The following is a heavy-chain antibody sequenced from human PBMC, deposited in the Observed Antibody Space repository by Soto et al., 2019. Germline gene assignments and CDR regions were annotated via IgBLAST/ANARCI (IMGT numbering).Heavy chain of an antibody. CDR3: AQVSGSSWSAFDY. J-gene: IGHJ4*02. V-gene: IGHV3-23*01. D-gene: IGHD6-13*01. Sequence: EVQLLESGGGLVQPGGSLRLSCAASGFTFSSYAMSWVRQGPEKGLEWVSSVSGTGGSTYYADSVKGRFTISRDNSQNTLSLQINSLRAEDTAVYYCAQVSGSSWSAFDYWGQGTLVTVSS. CDR2: VSGTGGST. CDR1: GFTFSSYA.